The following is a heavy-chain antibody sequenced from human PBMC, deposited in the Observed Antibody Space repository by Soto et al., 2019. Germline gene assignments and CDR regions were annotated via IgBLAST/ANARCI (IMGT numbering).Heavy chain of an antibody. CDR3: ARDSPEYGTGSPLES. J-gene: IGHJ4*02. Sequence: EVRLVEAGGGLMQPGGSLRLSCAGSGFTVSRSYMNCVRQAPGKGLEWLSIIYSGGSTKYADSVKDRFTISRDTSKNTVYLHMDRLRAEDTAVYYCARDSPEYGTGSPLESWGQGTLVTVSS. CDR2: IYSGGST. V-gene: IGHV3-53*01. CDR1: GFTVSRSY. D-gene: IGHD3-10*01.